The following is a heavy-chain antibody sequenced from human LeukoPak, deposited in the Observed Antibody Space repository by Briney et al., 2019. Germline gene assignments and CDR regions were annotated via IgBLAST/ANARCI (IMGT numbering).Heavy chain of an antibody. CDR2: INPSGGST. J-gene: IGHJ4*02. CDR1: GYTFTSYY. V-gene: IGHV1-46*01. CDR3: ARDRVRLTMVRGVTPSV. D-gene: IGHD3-10*01. Sequence: ASVKVSCKASGYTFTSYYMHWVRQAPGQGLEWMGIINPSGGSTSYAQKFQGRVTMTRDTSTSTVYMELSSLRSEDTAVYYCARDRVRLTMVRGVTPSVWGQGTLVTASS.